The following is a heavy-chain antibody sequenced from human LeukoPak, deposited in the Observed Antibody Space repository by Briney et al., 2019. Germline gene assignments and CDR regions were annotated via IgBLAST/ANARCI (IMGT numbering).Heavy chain of an antibody. J-gene: IGHJ6*02. CDR1: GFTFSSYW. CDR3: VRAMDV. V-gene: IGHV3-7*03. Sequence: GGSLRLSCAASGFTFSSYWMNWVRQAPGKGLEWVANIKQDGSEIYCVDSVKGRFTISRDNAKNSLYLQMNSLRAGDWAVYYCVRAMDVWGQGTTVTVSS. CDR2: IKQDGSEI.